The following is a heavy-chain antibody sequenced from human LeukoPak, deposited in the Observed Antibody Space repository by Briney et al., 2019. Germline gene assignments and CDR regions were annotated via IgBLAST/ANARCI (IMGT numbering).Heavy chain of an antibody. CDR2: IYTSGST. Sequence: PSETLSLTCTVSGGSISSYYWSWIRQPAGKGLEWIGRIYTSGSTNYNPSLKSRVIMSVDTSKNQFSLKLSSVTAADTAVYYCARDKTAMVRGGGARGYNWFDPWGQGTLVTVSS. CDR3: ARDKTAMVRGGGARGYNWFDP. CDR1: GGSISSYY. J-gene: IGHJ5*02. D-gene: IGHD3-10*01. V-gene: IGHV4-4*07.